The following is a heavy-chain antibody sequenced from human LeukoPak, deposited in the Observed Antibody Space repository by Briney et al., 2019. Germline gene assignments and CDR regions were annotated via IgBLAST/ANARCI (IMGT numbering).Heavy chain of an antibody. V-gene: IGHV1-18*01. CDR3: ARDLSMTTSGGGGDY. Sequence: ASVKVSCKASGYTFTSYGISWVRQPPGQGLEGMGWISAYNGNTNYAQKLQGRVTMTTDTSTSTAYMELRSLRSDDTAVYYCARDLSMTTSGGGGDYWGQGTLVTVSS. CDR2: ISAYNGNT. D-gene: IGHD5-24*01. J-gene: IGHJ4*02. CDR1: GYTFTSYG.